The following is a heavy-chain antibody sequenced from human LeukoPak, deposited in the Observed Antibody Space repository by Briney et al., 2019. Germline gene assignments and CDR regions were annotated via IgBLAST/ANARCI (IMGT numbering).Heavy chain of an antibody. Sequence: GGSLRLSCAASGFTFSSYWMSWVRQAPGKGLEWVANIKQDGSEKYYVDSVKGRFTISRDNAKNSLYLQMNSLRAEDTAVYYCARDSDYYDSSGPNWFDPWGQGTLVTVPS. J-gene: IGHJ5*02. CDR1: GFTFSSYW. D-gene: IGHD3-22*01. CDR3: ARDSDYYDSSGPNWFDP. V-gene: IGHV3-7*01. CDR2: IKQDGSEK.